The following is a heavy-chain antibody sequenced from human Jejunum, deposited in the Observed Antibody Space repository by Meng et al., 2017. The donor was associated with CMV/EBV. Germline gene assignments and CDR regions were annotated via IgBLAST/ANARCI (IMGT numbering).Heavy chain of an antibody. V-gene: IGHV4-4*07. Sequence: RQESGPALVSPVLTLALTCGVAGGSMSSYYWGWIRQPAGKGLEWIGHIYTSVSTNYSPSLKSRVTMSLDTAKNQFSLKVSSVTAADTAVYYCARLSKDGWSTFDYWGQGTLVTVSS. D-gene: IGHD6-19*01. CDR3: ARLSKDGWSTFDY. CDR1: GGSMSSYY. J-gene: IGHJ4*02. CDR2: IYTSVST.